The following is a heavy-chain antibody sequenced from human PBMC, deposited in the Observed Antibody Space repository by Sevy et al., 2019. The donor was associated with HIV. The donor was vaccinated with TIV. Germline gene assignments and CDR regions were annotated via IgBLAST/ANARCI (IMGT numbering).Heavy chain of an antibody. CDR2: IKQDGSEK. D-gene: IGHD3-16*02. CDR1: GFTFSSYW. J-gene: IGHJ3*02. CDR3: ARDYRRAGDAFDM. V-gene: IGHV3-7*01. Sequence: GGSLRLSCAASGFTFSSYWMSWVRQAPGKGLEWGANIKQDGSEKYYVDSVKGRVTISRDNAKNSVYLQMNSLGAEDTAVYYCARDYRRAGDAFDMWGQGTMVSVSS.